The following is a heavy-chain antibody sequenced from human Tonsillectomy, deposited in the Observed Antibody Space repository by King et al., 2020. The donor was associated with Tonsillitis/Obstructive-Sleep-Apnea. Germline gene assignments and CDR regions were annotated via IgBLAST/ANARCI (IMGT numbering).Heavy chain of an antibody. CDR2: ISGNFGHT. J-gene: IGHJ5*02. CDR1: GYIFTSYG. D-gene: IGHD1-26*01. CDR3: ARPRGVGPTSNWFDP. Sequence: QVQLVESGAEVKKPGASVKVSCTASGYIFTSYGISWVRQAPGQGLEWMGWISGNFGHTKYAQKLQGRVTMTTDTSTSTAYMELRSLRSDDTAVYYCARPRGVGPTSNWFDPWGQGTLVTVYS. V-gene: IGHV1-18*01.